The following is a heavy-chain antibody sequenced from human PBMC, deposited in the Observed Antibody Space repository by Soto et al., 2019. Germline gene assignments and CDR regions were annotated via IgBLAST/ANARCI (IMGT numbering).Heavy chain of an antibody. CDR1: GFTFSSYA. J-gene: IGHJ5*02. CDR2: ISGSGGST. CDR3: AKGGGDYGDCARWFDP. D-gene: IGHD4-17*01. Sequence: EVQLLESGGGLVQPGGSLRLSCAASGFTFSSYAMSWVRQAPGKGLEWVSAISGSGGSTYYADSVKGRFTISRDNSKNTLYLQMNSLRAEDTAVYYCAKGGGDYGDCARWFDPWGQGTLVTVSS. V-gene: IGHV3-23*01.